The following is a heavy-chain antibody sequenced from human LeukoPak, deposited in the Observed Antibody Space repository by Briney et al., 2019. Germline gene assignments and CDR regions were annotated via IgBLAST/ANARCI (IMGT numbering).Heavy chain of an antibody. CDR2: IYHSGSA. Sequence: PSETLSLTCTVSGGSISSSSYYWGWIRQPPGKGLEWIGSIYHSGSAYYNPSLKSRVTISVDTSKNQFSLKLSSVTAADTAVYYCARGDFVDYWGQGTLVTVSS. D-gene: IGHD2-21*02. CDR3: ARGDFVDY. CDR1: GGSISSSSYY. V-gene: IGHV4-39*07. J-gene: IGHJ4*02.